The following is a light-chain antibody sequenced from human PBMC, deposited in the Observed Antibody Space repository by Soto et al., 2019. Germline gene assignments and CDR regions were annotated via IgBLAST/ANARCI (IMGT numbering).Light chain of an antibody. CDR2: GAS. V-gene: IGKV3-15*01. CDR3: QQYDGWPRT. CDR1: QSVSSD. Sequence: EVVMTQSPATLSVSPGERATLSCRASQSVSSDLAWYQQKPGQAPRLRTYGASTRATGIPARFSGSGSGTEFTLTISSLQSEDFALFYCQQYDGWPRTFGQGTTVDI. J-gene: IGKJ1*01.